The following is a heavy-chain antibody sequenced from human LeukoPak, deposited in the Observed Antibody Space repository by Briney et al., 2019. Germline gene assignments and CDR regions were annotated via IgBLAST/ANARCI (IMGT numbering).Heavy chain of an antibody. J-gene: IGHJ4*02. CDR3: ARDSGIYRTIDY. D-gene: IGHD1-26*01. V-gene: IGHV3-21*01. Sequence: PGGSLRLSCVASGFTFNNYSMNWVRQAPGKGLEWVSSISSSSTYIYHADSVKGRFTISRDNAKNSPYLQMNSLRAEDTAVYYCARDSGIYRTIDYWGQGTLVTVSS. CDR2: ISSSSTYI. CDR1: GFTFNNYS.